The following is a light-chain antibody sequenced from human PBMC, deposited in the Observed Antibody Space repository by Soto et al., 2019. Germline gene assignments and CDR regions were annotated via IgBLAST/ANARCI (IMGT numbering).Light chain of an antibody. CDR1: QSVSSTY. J-gene: IGKJ5*01. Sequence: EVVLTQAPGILSLSPGERVSLSCRASQSVSSTYLGWHQFKPGQAPRLLIYGGSSRATGIPDRFSGSVSGTDFTLTISRLEPEDFAVYYCPQYGNLITFGQGTRLQI. V-gene: IGKV3-20*01. CDR3: PQYGNLIT. CDR2: GGS.